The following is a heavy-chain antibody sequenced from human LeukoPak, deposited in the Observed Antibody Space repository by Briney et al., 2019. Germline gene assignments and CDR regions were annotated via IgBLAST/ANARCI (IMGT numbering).Heavy chain of an antibody. V-gene: IGHV3-30*02. CDR1: GFTFSSYG. D-gene: IGHD3-3*01. Sequence: PGGSLRLSCAASGFTFSSYGMHWVRQAPGKGLEWVAFIRHDGSNKYYADSVKGRFTISRDNSKNTLYLQMNSLRAEDTAVYYCAKDRPLRFLEWLSDDDFDIWGQGTMVTVSS. J-gene: IGHJ3*02. CDR3: AKDRPLRFLEWLSDDDFDI. CDR2: IRHDGSNK.